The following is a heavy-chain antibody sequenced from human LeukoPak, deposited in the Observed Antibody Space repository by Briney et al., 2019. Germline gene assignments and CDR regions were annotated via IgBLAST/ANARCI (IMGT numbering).Heavy chain of an antibody. CDR3: ARDLDPSYCGGDCHSGFDY. CDR2: ISSSSSYI. Sequence: GGSLRLSCAASGFTFSSYSMNWVRQAPGKRLEWVSSISSSSSYIYYADSVKGRFTISRDNAKNSLYLQMNSLRAEDTAVYYCARDLDPSYCGGDCHSGFDYWGQGTLVTVSS. CDR1: GFTFSSYS. D-gene: IGHD2-21*02. J-gene: IGHJ4*02. V-gene: IGHV3-21*04.